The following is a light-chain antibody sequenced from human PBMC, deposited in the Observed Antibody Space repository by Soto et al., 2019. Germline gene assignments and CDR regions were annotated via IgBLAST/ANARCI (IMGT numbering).Light chain of an antibody. J-gene: IGKJ5*01. V-gene: IGKV3-20*01. CDR3: QQYGSSIT. CDR2: GAS. Sequence: EIVLTQSPGTLSLSPGERATLSCRASQSVSSSYLAWYQQKPGQAPRLLIYGASSRATGIPDRFSGRGSGTDFTLTISRLAPEDFAVYYFQQYGSSITFGQGTRLEIK. CDR1: QSVSSSY.